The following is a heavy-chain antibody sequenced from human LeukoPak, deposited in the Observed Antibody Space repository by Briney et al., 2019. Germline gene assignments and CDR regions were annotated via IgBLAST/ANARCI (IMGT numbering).Heavy chain of an antibody. J-gene: IGHJ3*02. CDR2: ISRSSTTI. V-gene: IGHV3-48*04. CDR3: ARDLVGATGLNALDI. CDR1: GFTFSTNS. Sequence: QTGGSLRLSCAASGFTFSTNSMNWVRQAPGKGLEWVSYISRSSTTIYYADSVRGRFTISRDNAKNSLYLQMNSLRAEDTAVYYCARDLVGATGLNALDIWGQGTMVTVSS. D-gene: IGHD1-26*01.